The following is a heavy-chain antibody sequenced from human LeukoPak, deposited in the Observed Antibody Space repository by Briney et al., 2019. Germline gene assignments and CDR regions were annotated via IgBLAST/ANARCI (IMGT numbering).Heavy chain of an antibody. CDR3: AKDRGGWSGGLDY. Sequence: GGCLRLSCAASGFPFSSYGMSWVRQAPRKGLEWVSGISGSGGSTYYADSAKGRFTISRDNSKNTLYLQMNSLRAEDTAVYYCAKDRGGWSGGLDYWGQGTLVTVSS. CDR2: ISGSGGST. V-gene: IGHV3-23*01. D-gene: IGHD6-19*01. CDR1: GFPFSSYG. J-gene: IGHJ4*02.